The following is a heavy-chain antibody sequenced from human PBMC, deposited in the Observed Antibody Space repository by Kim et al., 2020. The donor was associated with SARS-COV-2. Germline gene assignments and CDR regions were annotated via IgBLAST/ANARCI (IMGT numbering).Heavy chain of an antibody. Sequence: SADALKARFTISRDDSKNTLYLRLDSLRAEDTAVYYCAKDPIPHTSGWSIWGQGTLVTVSS. D-gene: IGHD6-19*01. J-gene: IGHJ1*01. CDR3: AKDPIPHTSGWSI. V-gene: IGHV3-23*01.